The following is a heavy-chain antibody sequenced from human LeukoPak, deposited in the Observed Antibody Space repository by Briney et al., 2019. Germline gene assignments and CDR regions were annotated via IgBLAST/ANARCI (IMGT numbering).Heavy chain of an antibody. CDR3: ARGRRIAAAGTYNDY. D-gene: IGHD6-13*01. CDR2: IFPSGGEI. V-gene: IGHV3-23*01. J-gene: IGHJ4*02. CDR1: GFTFSTFA. Sequence: GGSLRLSCAASGFTFSTFAMIWVRQPPGKGLEWVSSIFPSGGEIHYADSVRGRFTISRDNSKSTLSLQMNSLRAEDTAVYYCARGRRIAAAGTYNDYWGQGTLVTVSS.